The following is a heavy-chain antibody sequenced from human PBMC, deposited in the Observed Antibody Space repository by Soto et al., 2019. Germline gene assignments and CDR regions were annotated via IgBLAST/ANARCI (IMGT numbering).Heavy chain of an antibody. CDR3: ARDRYSSSWYRPDAFDI. D-gene: IGHD6-13*01. V-gene: IGHV3-7*05. CDR1: GFTFSSYW. J-gene: IGHJ3*02. Sequence: GGSPRLSCAASGFTFSSYWMSWVRQAPGKGLEWVANIKQDGSEKYYVDSVKGRFTISRDNAKNSLYPQMNSLRAEDTAVYYCARDRYSSSWYRPDAFDIWGQGTMVTVSS. CDR2: IKQDGSEK.